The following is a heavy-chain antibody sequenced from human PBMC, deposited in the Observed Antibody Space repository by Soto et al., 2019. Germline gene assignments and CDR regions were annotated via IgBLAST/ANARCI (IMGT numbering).Heavy chain of an antibody. D-gene: IGHD3-16*01. CDR2: ISTDNTHR. Sequence: ASVKVSCKASGYNFLTYGISWLRQAPGRGLEWMGWISTDNTHRNYAQNFQERVTMTTDTSTNTAYMELRSLRSDDTAIYYCARDRPGISMDVWGQGTTVTVSS. CDR1: GYNFLTYG. V-gene: IGHV1-18*01. CDR3: ARDRPGISMDV. J-gene: IGHJ6*02.